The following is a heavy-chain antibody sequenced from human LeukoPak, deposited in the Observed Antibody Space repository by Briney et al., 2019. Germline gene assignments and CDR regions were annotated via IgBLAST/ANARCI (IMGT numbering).Heavy chain of an antibody. V-gene: IGHV5-51*01. CDR2: IYPGDSDT. CDR1: GYIFTSYW. D-gene: IGHD4-17*01. J-gene: IGHJ4*02. Sequence: GESLKISCKGSGYIFTSYWIGWVRQMPGKGLEWMGIIYPGDSDTRYSPSFQGQVTISADKSISTAYLQWSSLKASDTAMCYCARTTYGDYENDYFDYWGQGTLVTVSS. CDR3: ARTTYGDYENDYFDY.